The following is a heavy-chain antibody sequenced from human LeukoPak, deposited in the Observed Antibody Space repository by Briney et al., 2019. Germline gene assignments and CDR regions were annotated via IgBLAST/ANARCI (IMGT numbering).Heavy chain of an antibody. J-gene: IGHJ3*02. CDR3: ARDHYYYDSSGYYSVSAFDI. D-gene: IGHD3-22*01. CDR2: IYTSGST. Sequence: PSETLSLTCTVSGGSISSYYWSWIRQPAGKGLEWIGRIYTSGSTNYNPSLKSRVTMSVDTSKNQFSLKLSSVTAADTAVYYCARDHYYYDSSGYYSVSAFDIWGQGTMVTVSS. CDR1: GGSISSYY. V-gene: IGHV4-4*07.